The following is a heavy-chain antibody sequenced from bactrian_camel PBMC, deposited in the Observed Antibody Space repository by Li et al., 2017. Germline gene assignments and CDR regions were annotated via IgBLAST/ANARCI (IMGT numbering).Heavy chain of an antibody. CDR2: IDARGNT. J-gene: IGHJ4*01. CDR1: GYIDSTHI. V-gene: IGHV3S53*01. CDR3: AARRYSGCWQRAWLEEYDYDY. Sequence: HVQLVESGGGSVLAGGSLRLSCAVSGYIDSTHIVAWFRQGPGKEREGVAQIDARGNTRNGDSVKGRFTISKDNGKNTLYLHMNNLKAEDTAVYYCAARRYSGCWQRAWLEEYDYDYWGQGTQV. D-gene: IGHD6*01.